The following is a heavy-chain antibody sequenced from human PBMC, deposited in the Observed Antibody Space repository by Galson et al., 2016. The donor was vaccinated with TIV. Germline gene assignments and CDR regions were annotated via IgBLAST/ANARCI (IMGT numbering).Heavy chain of an antibody. CDR1: GHPFTRDYY. J-gene: IGHJ4*02. CDR2: VYYTGGT. V-gene: IGHV4-38-2*02. Sequence: ETLSLTCTVSGHPFTRDYYWGWIRQPPGKGLEWIGSVYYTGGTYYNPSLRSRVTVSLDTSNNQFFLNLSSVTAAATAVYYCTRELAETTVHSWGQGALVTVSS. D-gene: IGHD4-17*01. CDR3: TRELAETTVHS.